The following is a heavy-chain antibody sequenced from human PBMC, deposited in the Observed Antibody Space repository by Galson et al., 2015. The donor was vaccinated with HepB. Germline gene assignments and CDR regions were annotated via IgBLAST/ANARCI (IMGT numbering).Heavy chain of an antibody. D-gene: IGHD3-10*01. J-gene: IGHJ4*02. CDR2: IRSKANSYAT. V-gene: IGHV3-73*01. CDR3: TYGSGSYSDY. Sequence: SLRLSCAASGFTFSGSAMHWVRQASGKGLEWVGRIRSKANSYATAYAASVKGRFTISRDDSKNTAYLRMNSLKTEDTAVYYCTYGSGSYSDYWGQGTLVTVSS. CDR1: GFTFSGSA.